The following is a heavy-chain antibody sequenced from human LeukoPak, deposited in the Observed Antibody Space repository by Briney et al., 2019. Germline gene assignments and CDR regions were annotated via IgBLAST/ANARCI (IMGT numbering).Heavy chain of an antibody. CDR3: AREIVVVPAARAQSVWFDP. CDR2: IIPIFGTA. D-gene: IGHD2-2*01. Sequence: SVKVSCKASGYTFTSYAMHWVRQAPGQGLEWMGGIIPIFGTANYAQKFQGRVTITADESTSTAYMELSSLRSEDTAVYYCAREIVVVPAARAQSVWFDPWGQGTLVTVSS. CDR1: GYTFTSYA. V-gene: IGHV1-69*13. J-gene: IGHJ5*02.